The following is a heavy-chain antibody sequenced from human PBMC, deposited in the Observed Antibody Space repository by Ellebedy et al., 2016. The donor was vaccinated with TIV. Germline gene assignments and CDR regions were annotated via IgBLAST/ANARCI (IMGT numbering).Heavy chain of an antibody. CDR2: ISAYNGNT. V-gene: IGHV1-18*04. CDR1: GYTFTGYY. D-gene: IGHD3-10*01. J-gene: IGHJ4*02. Sequence: ASVKVSCXASGYTFTGYYMHWVRQAPGQGLEWMGWISAYNGNTNYAQKLQGRVTMTTDTSTSTAYMELRSLRSDDTAVYYCARMHYYGSGNGDYWGQGTLVTVSS. CDR3: ARMHYYGSGNGDY.